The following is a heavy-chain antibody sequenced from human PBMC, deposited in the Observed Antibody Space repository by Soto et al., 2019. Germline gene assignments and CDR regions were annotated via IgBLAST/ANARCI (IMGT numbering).Heavy chain of an antibody. D-gene: IGHD1-7*01. CDR2: ISYDGSNK. CDR1: GFTFSSDG. V-gene: IGHV3-30*03. CDR3: AGPGGTGTW. J-gene: IGHJ1*01. Sequence: PGGSLRLSCAASGFTFSSDGMHWVRQAPGKGLAWVAVISYDGSNKYYADSLKGRFTLSRDNSKNTLYLQMNSLRAEDTAVYYFAGPGGTGTWWGQGTLVTVSS.